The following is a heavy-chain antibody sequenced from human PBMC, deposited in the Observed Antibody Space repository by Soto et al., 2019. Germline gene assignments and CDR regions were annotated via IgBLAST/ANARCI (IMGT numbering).Heavy chain of an antibody. CDR2: ISYDGSNK. CDR3: ARVLPIGSCKGGAFDI. Sequence: GGSLRLSCAASGFTFSSYAMHWVRQAPGKGLEWVAVISYDGSNKYYADSVKGRFTISRDNSKNTLYLQMNSLRAEDTAVYYCARVLPIGSCKGGAFDIWGQGIMVTVS. CDR1: GFTFSSYA. D-gene: IGHD1-26*01. J-gene: IGHJ3*02. V-gene: IGHV3-30-3*01.